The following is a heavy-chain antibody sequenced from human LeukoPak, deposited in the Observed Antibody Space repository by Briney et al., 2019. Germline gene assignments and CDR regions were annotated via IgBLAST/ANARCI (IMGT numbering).Heavy chain of an antibody. CDR2: ISGSGGST. D-gene: IGHD3-22*01. J-gene: IGHJ3*02. V-gene: IGHV3-23*01. CDR1: GFTFSSYA. CDR3: AKGRMINSGAFDI. Sequence: GGSLRLSCAASGFTFSSYAMSWVRQAPGKGLEWVSAISGSGGSTYYADSVKGRFTISRDNSKNTLYLQMNSLRGEDTAVYYCAKGRMINSGAFDIWGQGTMVTVSS.